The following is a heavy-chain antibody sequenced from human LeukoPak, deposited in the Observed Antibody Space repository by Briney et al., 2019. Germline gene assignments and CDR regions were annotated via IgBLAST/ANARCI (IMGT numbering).Heavy chain of an antibody. CDR2: IIPIFGTA. V-gene: IGHV1-69*06. J-gene: IGHJ5*02. Sequence: ASVKVSCKASGGTFSSYAISWVRQAPGQGLEWMGGIIPIFGTANYAQKFQGRVTITADKSTSTAYMELSSLRSEDTAVYYCERAQSPGGGDGYNLNWFDPWGQGTLVTVSS. D-gene: IGHD5-24*01. CDR1: GGTFSSYA. CDR3: ERAQSPGGGDGYNLNWFDP.